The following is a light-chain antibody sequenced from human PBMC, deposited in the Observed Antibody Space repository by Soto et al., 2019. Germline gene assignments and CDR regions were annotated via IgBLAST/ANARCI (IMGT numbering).Light chain of an antibody. CDR3: QSYDSSLKNSV. J-gene: IGLJ3*02. CDR2: ANS. Sequence: QSAPTQPPSVSGTPGQRVTITCSGSRSNIDMNSVNWYGQVPGTAPRLLIYANSHRPSGVPDRFSGSKSGASASLAISGLQSEDEADYYCQSYDSSLKNSVFGGGTKLTVL. V-gene: IGLV1-44*01. CDR1: RSNIDMNS.